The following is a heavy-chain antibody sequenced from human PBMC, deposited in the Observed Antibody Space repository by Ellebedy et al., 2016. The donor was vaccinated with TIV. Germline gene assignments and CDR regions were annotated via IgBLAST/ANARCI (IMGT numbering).Heavy chain of an antibody. Sequence: GGSLRLSCAASGFTFSSYSMNWVRQAPGKGLEWVSYISSSSYIYYADSVKGRFTISRDNAKNSVYLQMSSLRAEDTAVYYCAREIGGSGAYWGQGTLVTVSS. D-gene: IGHD3-10*01. V-gene: IGHV3-21*05. J-gene: IGHJ4*02. CDR3: AREIGGSGAY. CDR2: ISSSSYI. CDR1: GFTFSSYS.